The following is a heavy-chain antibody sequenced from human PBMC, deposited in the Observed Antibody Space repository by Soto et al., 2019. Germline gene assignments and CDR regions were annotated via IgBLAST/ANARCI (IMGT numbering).Heavy chain of an antibody. CDR1: GGSISSYY. CDR3: ATKCSSGSCYDY. Sequence: SETLSLTCTVSGGSISSYYWGWIRQPPGKGLEWIGYIYYSGSTNYNPSLKSRVTISVDTSKNQFSLKLSSVTAADTAVYYCATKCSSGSCYDYWGQGTLVTVSS. J-gene: IGHJ4*02. D-gene: IGHD2-15*01. V-gene: IGHV4-59*08. CDR2: IYYSGST.